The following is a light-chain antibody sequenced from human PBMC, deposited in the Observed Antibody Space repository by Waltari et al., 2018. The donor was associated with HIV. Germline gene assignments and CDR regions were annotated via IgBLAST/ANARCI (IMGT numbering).Light chain of an antibody. CDR3: QQYSNWPRT. CDR2: GAS. Sequence: EIVMTQSPATLSGSPGERATLSCRASQSVSSNLAWYQHKPGQAPRLFIYGASTRATGIPARFSGSGSGTDFTLTISSLQSEDFAVYYCQQYSNWPRTFGQGTKVEIK. V-gene: IGKV3-15*01. J-gene: IGKJ1*01. CDR1: QSVSSN.